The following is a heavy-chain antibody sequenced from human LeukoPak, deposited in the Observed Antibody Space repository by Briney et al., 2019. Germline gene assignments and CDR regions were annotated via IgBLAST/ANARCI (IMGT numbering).Heavy chain of an antibody. CDR1: GFTFSDSA. V-gene: IGHV3-73*01. D-gene: IGHD3-9*01. CDR3: AGDYNSLTGLNY. Sequence: GGSLRLSCAASGFTFSDSAMHWVRQASGKGLEWLGRIRTQANNDATAYGASVKGRFIISRDDSRNTAYRQTNSLKTEDTAVYYCAGDYNSLTGLNYWGQGTLVTVSS. J-gene: IGHJ4*02. CDR2: IRTQANNDAT.